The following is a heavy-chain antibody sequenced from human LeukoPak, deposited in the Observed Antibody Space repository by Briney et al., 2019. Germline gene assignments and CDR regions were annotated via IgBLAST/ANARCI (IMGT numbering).Heavy chain of an antibody. Sequence: PGGSLRLSCAASGFTFSSYGMSWVRQAPGKGLEWVSAISGSGGNTYYADSVKGRFTISRDNSKNTLYLQMNSLRAEDTAVYYCAKDGEYCSSTSCYLYYYYYMDVWGKGTTVTISS. CDR2: ISGSGGNT. D-gene: IGHD2-2*01. CDR3: AKDGEYCSSTSCYLYYYYYMDV. CDR1: GFTFSSYG. J-gene: IGHJ6*03. V-gene: IGHV3-23*01.